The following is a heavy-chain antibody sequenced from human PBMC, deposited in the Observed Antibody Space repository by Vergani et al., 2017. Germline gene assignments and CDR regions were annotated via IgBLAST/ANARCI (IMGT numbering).Heavy chain of an antibody. D-gene: IGHD3-22*01. CDR2: ISSSSSYT. V-gene: IGHV3-11*06. J-gene: IGHJ4*02. CDR3: ARGDGIVVVTEYYFDY. CDR1: GFTFSDYY. Sequence: QVQLVESGGGLVKPGGSLRLSCAASGFTFSDYYMSWIRQAPGKGLEWVSYISSSSSYTNYADSVKGRFTISRDNAKNSLYLQMNSLRAEDTAVYYCARGDGIVVVTEYYFDYWGQGTLVTVSS.